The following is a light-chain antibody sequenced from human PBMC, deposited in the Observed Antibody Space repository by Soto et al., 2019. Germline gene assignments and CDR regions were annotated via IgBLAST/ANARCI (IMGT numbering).Light chain of an antibody. Sequence: DIQMTQSPSTLSASVGDRVTITCRASQSISSWLAWYQQKPGKAPKLLIYGASNLQSGVPSRFSGSGSGAVFTLTISSLQPEDFATYYCLQDFNYPWSFGQGTKVDIK. V-gene: IGKV1-5*01. CDR1: QSISSW. CDR2: GAS. J-gene: IGKJ1*01. CDR3: LQDFNYPWS.